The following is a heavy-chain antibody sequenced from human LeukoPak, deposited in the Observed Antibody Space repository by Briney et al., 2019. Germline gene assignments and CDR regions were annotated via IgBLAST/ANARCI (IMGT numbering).Heavy chain of an antibody. V-gene: IGHV4-30-4*01. J-gene: IGHJ4*02. CDR3: AGASYYYDSSGYYAPLFDY. CDR2: IYYSGST. Sequence: TASETLSLTCTVSGGSISSGDYYWSWIRQPPGKGLEWIGYIYYSGSTYYNPSLKSRVTISVDTSKNQFSLKLSSVTAADTAVYYCAGASYYYDSSGYYAPLFDYWGQGTLVIVSS. D-gene: IGHD3-22*01. CDR1: GGSISSGDYY.